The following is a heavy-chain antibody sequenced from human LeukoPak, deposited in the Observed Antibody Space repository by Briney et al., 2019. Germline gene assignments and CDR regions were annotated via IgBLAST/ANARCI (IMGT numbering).Heavy chain of an antibody. CDR2: ISYDGSNQ. V-gene: IGHV3-30*18. CDR3: AKAHTVTTLYWFDP. Sequence: GGSLRLSCAASGFTFSSYGMHWVRPAPGKGVEWGAVISYDGSNQYYADSVKGRFTISRDNSKNTLYLQMNSLRGADTAVYYCAKAHTVTTLYWFDPWGQGTLVTVSS. J-gene: IGHJ5*02. CDR1: GFTFSSYG. D-gene: IGHD4-17*01.